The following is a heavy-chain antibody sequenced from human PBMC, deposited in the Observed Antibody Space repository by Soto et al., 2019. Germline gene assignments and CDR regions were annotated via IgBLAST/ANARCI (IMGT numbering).Heavy chain of an antibody. Sequence: ASETLSLTCAVYGGSFSAYYWSWIRQPPGKGLEWIGEINHSGGTSYNPSLKSRVTISVDTSASTAYMELSSLRSEDTAVYYCARGDGYSSSSFDYWGQGTLVTVSS. V-gene: IGHV4-34*01. J-gene: IGHJ4*02. CDR2: INHSGGT. CDR3: ARGDGYSSSSFDY. CDR1: GGSFSAYY. D-gene: IGHD6-6*01.